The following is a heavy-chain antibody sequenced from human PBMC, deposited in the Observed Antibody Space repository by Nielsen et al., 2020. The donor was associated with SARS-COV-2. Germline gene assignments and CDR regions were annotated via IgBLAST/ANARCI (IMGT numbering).Heavy chain of an antibody. V-gene: IGHV3-30*02. D-gene: IGHD3-3*01. Sequence: GESPKISCAASGFTFSNSGMHWVRQAPGKGLEWMAFIRYDGSSEFYADSVKGRFTISRDNSKNTLYLQMNSLRTEDTALYYCAKDLNYEGYWGQGTLVTVSS. CDR2: IRYDGSSE. J-gene: IGHJ4*02. CDR1: GFTFSNSG. CDR3: AKDLNYEGY.